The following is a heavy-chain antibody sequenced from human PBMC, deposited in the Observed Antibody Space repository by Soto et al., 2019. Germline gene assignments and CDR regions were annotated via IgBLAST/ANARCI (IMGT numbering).Heavy chain of an antibody. V-gene: IGHV3-53*01. CDR2: IYTDGPT. CDR1: GFTVSSNY. Sequence: GGSLRLSCAASGFTVSSNYMSWVRQAPGKGLEWVSVIYTDGPTYYADSVKGRFTISRDTFKNTLLLQMNSLRAEDTAVYYCARLTYYYDGSVYGMDVWGQGTTVTVSS. D-gene: IGHD3-22*01. J-gene: IGHJ6*02. CDR3: ARLTYYYDGSVYGMDV.